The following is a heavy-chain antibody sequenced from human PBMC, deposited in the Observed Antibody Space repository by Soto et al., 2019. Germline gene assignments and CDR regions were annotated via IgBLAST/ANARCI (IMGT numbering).Heavy chain of an antibody. Sequence: ASVKVSCKASGYTFTSYAMHWVRQAPGQRLEWMGWINAGNGNTKYSQKFQGRVTITRDTSASTAYMELSSLRSEDTAVYYCARTVSYYDTSRPFDYWGQGTQVTVSS. CDR1: GYTFTSYA. V-gene: IGHV1-3*01. CDR2: INAGNGNT. J-gene: IGHJ4*02. CDR3: ARTVSYYDTSRPFDY. D-gene: IGHD3-9*01.